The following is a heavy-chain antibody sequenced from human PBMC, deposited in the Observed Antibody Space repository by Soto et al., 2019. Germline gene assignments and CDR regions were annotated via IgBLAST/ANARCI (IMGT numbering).Heavy chain of an antibody. J-gene: IGHJ3*02. CDR1: GGTFSSYA. Sequence: ASVKVSCKASGGTFSSYAISWVRQAPGQGLEWMGGIIPIFGTANYAQKFQGRVTITADESTSTAYMELSSLRSEDTAVYYCARSLLPLYDAVSSNAFAIWGQGTMVTVSS. CDR2: IIPIFGTA. V-gene: IGHV1-69*13. D-gene: IGHD2-15*01. CDR3: ARSLLPLYDAVSSNAFAI.